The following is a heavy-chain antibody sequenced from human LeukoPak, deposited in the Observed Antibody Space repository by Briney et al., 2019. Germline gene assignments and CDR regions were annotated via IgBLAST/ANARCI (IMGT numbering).Heavy chain of an antibody. V-gene: IGHV1-18*01. CDR3: ARDLRYYGSGSYGY. CDR2: ISAYNGNT. J-gene: IGHJ4*02. Sequence: VASVKVSCKASGYTFTSYGISWVRQAPGQGLEWMGWISAYNGNTNYAQKLQGRVTMTTDTSTSTAYMELRSLRSDDTAVYYCARDLRYYGSGSYGYWGQGTLVTVSS. CDR1: GYTFTSYG. D-gene: IGHD3-10*01.